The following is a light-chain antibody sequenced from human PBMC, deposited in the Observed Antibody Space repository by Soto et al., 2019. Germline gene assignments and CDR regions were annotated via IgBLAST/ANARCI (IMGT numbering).Light chain of an antibody. J-gene: IGKJ1*01. CDR1: QSISEY. CDR2: AAS. CDR3: QQSYSFPRT. Sequence: DIQMTQSPSSLSASVGDTVTFTCLASQSISEYLNWYQQKPGKAPRLLIYAASNLDKGVPSRFSGSGSGTTFTLTIRSLQPEDFATYFCQQSYSFPRTVGQGTKVDIK. V-gene: IGKV1-39*01.